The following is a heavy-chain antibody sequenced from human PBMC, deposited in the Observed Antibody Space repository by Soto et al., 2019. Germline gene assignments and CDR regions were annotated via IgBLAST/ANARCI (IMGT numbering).Heavy chain of an antibody. CDR3: ARGEVRGAWNI. Sequence: QEQLQESGPGLVKPSQTLSLTCTVSGGSMNSHDYYWIWIRQPPGKGLEWIGYIHTSGSTYYNPSLKRRLTISSVTSRHQFSLRRNSVTAADTALYYCARGEVRGAWNIWCSGTRVSVSS. CDR1: GGSMNSHDYY. V-gene: IGHV4-30-4*01. D-gene: IGHD3-3*01. CDR2: IHTSGST. J-gene: IGHJ3*02.